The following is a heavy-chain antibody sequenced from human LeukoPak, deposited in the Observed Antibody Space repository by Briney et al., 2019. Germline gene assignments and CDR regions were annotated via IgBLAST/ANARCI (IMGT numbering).Heavy chain of an antibody. J-gene: IGHJ5*01. Sequence: GGSLRLSCAASGFTFRTYWMSWVRQAPGKGLEWVANIHPDGIEKYHVDPVKGRFTIFRDNARNLLYLQMSSLRADDTAVYYCSRGDDFSGDSWGQGTLVTVSS. V-gene: IGHV3-7*04. CDR2: IHPDGIEK. D-gene: IGHD2-21*02. CDR1: GFTFRTYW. CDR3: SRGDDFSGDS.